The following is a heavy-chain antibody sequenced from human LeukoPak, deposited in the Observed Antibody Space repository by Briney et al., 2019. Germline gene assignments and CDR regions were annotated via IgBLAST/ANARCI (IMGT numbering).Heavy chain of an antibody. CDR2: ISTYNGNT. CDR1: GYTFTSYG. V-gene: IGHV1-18*01. D-gene: IGHD6-19*01. Sequence: EASVKVSCKASGYTFTSYGISWVRQAPGQGLQWMGWISTYNGNTNYAQKLQGRVTMTTDTSTGTAYMELRSLRSDDTAVYYCARNPGYSSGLTHSYYGMDVWGQGTTVTVSS. CDR3: ARNPGYSSGLTHSYYGMDV. J-gene: IGHJ6*02.